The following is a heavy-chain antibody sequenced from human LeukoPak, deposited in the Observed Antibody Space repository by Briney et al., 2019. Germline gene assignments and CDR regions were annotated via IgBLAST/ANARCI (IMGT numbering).Heavy chain of an antibody. J-gene: IGHJ4*02. V-gene: IGHV3-15*04. CDR1: GFSFSDGG. Sequence: GGSLRLSCAASGFSFSDGGMSWVRRIPGKGREWVGRIESKTDGGTTDYAAPVEGRFTISRDDSTNTLYLQMNSLKSEDTAVYYCTTYGSGRKFDYWGQGILVTVSS. CDR3: TTYGSGRKFDY. D-gene: IGHD3-10*01. CDR2: IESKTDGGTT.